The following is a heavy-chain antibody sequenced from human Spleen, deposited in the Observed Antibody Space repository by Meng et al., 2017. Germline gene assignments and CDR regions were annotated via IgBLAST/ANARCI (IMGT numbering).Heavy chain of an antibody. Sequence: VQLQESGPGLLKPSETLSLPCVVSGGSFSDYYWSWIRQPPGKGLEWIGEINHSGSTNYNPSLESRATISVDTSQNNLSLKLSSVTAADSAVYYCARGPTTMAHDFDYWGQGTLVTVSS. D-gene: IGHD5-24*01. CDR3: ARGPTTMAHDFDY. CDR2: INHSGST. CDR1: GGSFSDYY. J-gene: IGHJ4*02. V-gene: IGHV4-34*01.